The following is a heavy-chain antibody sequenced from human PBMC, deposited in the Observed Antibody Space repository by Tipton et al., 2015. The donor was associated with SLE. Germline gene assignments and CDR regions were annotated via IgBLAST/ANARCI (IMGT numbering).Heavy chain of an antibody. J-gene: IGHJ6*02. Sequence: SLRLSCAASGFTFDDYTMHWVRQAPGKGLEWVSLISWDGGSTYYADSVKGRFTISRDNSKNSLYLQMNSLRTGDTALYYCAKDMDYGSGYYYYGMDVWGQGTTVTVSS. CDR1: GFTFDDYT. D-gene: IGHD3-10*01. CDR3: AKDMDYGSGYYYYGMDV. CDR2: ISWDGGST. V-gene: IGHV3-43*01.